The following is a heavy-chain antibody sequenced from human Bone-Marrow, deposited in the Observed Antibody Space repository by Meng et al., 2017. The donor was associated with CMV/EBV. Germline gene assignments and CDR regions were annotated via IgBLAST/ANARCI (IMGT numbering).Heavy chain of an antibody. Sequence: SVKVSCKASGYSFTGFDIYWVRQAPGQGLEWMGGIIPIFDTGNYAQKFQGRVTITTDESTSTAYMELSSLRSEDTAVYYCARYQGNYYYYGMDVWGQGTTVTVSS. CDR1: GYSFTGFD. CDR3: ARYQGNYYYYGMDV. J-gene: IGHJ6*01. D-gene: IGHD6-13*01. CDR2: IIPIFDTG. V-gene: IGHV1-69*05.